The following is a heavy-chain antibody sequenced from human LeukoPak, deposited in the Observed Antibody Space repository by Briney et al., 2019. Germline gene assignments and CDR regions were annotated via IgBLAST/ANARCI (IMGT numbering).Heavy chain of an antibody. CDR3: ARLLDYGGYYFDY. D-gene: IGHD4-17*01. CDR2: IYYSGST. CDR1: GGSISSYY. J-gene: IGHJ4*02. V-gene: IGHV4-59*01. Sequence: SETLSLTCTVSGGSISSYYWSWIRQPPGKGLEWIGYIYYSGSTNYNPSLKSRVTISVDTSKNQFSLKLSSVTAADTAVYYCARLLDYGGYYFDYWGQGTLVTVSS.